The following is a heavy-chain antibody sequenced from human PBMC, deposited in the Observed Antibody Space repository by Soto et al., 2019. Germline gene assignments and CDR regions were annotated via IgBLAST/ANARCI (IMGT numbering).Heavy chain of an antibody. Sequence: SETLSLTCTVSGGSISDHYYMWIRQSPGKGLEYIGYIHNSGSTNYNPSLKSRVIISVDTSKNQFSLKLTSVTAADTAVYYCASPSIAVAGTDSFDIWGQGTMVIVSS. V-gene: IGHV4-4*08. CDR3: ASPSIAVAGTDSFDI. CDR2: IHNSGST. D-gene: IGHD6-19*01. J-gene: IGHJ3*02. CDR1: GGSISDHY.